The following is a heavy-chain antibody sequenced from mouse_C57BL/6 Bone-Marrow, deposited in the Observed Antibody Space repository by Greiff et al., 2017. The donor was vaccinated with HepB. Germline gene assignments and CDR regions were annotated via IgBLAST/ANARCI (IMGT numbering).Heavy chain of an antibody. CDR2: INPYNGGT. J-gene: IGHJ3*01. CDR3: ATLYYYGSSYQAWFAY. V-gene: IGHV1-19*01. Sequence: VQLQQSGPVLVKPGASVKMSCKASGYTFTDYYMNWVKQSHGKSLEWIGVINPYNGGTSYNQKFKGKATLTVDKSSSTAYMELNSLTSEASAVYYCATLYYYGSSYQAWFAYWGQGTLVTVSA. CDR1: GYTFTDYY. D-gene: IGHD1-1*01.